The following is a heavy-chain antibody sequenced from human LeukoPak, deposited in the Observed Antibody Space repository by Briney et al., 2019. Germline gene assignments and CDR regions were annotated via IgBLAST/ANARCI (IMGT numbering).Heavy chain of an antibody. CDR1: GYTLTSYV. V-gene: IGHV1-18*01. J-gene: IGHJ4*02. Sequence: GASVKFSCKASGYTLTSYVISWVRQPPEQGLGWMDWISAYNGNTNYAQKLQGRVTMTTDTSTSTAYMELRSLRSDDTAVYYCARDISYYGSGSSSDYWGQGTLVTVSS. D-gene: IGHD3-10*01. CDR3: ARDISYYGSGSSSDY. CDR2: ISAYNGNT.